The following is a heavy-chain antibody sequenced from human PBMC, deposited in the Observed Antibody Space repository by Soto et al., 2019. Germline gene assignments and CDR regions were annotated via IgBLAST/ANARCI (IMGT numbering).Heavy chain of an antibody. CDR3: ASAGDYGDYSGYYYYYYGMDV. CDR2: ISAYNGNT. CDR1: GYTSTSYG. V-gene: IGHV1-18*01. J-gene: IGHJ6*02. D-gene: IGHD4-17*01. Sequence: ASVKVSCKASGYTSTSYGISWVRQAPGQGLEWMGWISAYNGNTNYAQKLQGRVTMTTDTSTSTAYMELRSLRSDDTAVYYCASAGDYGDYSGYYYYYYGMDVWGQGTTVTVSS.